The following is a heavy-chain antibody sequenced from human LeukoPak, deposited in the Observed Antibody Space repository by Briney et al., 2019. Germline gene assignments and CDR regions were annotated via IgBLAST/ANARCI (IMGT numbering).Heavy chain of an antibody. CDR1: GFTFSSYA. CDR3: ARDRRDCSSTSCYDVVDAFDI. J-gene: IGHJ3*02. D-gene: IGHD2-2*01. Sequence: QSGGSLRLPCAASGFTFSSYAMHWVRQAPGKGLEYVSAISSNGGSTYYANSVKGRFTISRDNSKNTLYLQMGSLRAEDMAVYYCARDRRDCSSTSCYDVVDAFDIWGQGTMVTVSS. CDR2: ISSNGGST. V-gene: IGHV3-64*01.